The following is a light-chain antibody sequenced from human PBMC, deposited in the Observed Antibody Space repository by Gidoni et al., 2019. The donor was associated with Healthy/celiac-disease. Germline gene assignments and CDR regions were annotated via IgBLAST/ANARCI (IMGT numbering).Light chain of an antibody. CDR2: WSS. CDR1: QSVLYSYNNEHY. V-gene: IGKV4-1*01. Sequence: DIVMTTSPASLALSLGESATIHCKSSQSVLYSYNNEHYLAWYQQKQGQPPKLLIYWSSTREAGVPDRFMGSGCGTYFTLPISSLQAEDVAVYYCQQYYSTPWTFGQGTKVEIK. CDR3: QQYYSTPWT. J-gene: IGKJ1*01.